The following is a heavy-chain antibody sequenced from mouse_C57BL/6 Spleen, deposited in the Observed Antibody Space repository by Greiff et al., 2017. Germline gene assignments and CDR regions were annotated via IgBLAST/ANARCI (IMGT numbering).Heavy chain of an antibody. J-gene: IGHJ4*01. Sequence: QVQLQQPGAELVMPGASVKLSCKASGYTFTSYWMHWVKQRPGQGLEWIGEIDPSDSYTNYNQKFKGKSTLTVDKSSSTAYMQLSSLTSEDSAVYYCARLYYGSAMDYWGQGTSVTVSS. D-gene: IGHD1-1*01. CDR2: IDPSDSYT. CDR1: GYTFTSYW. V-gene: IGHV1-69*01. CDR3: ARLYYGSAMDY.